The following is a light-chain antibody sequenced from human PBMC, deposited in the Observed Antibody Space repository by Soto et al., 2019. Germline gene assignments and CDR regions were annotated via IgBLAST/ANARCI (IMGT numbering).Light chain of an antibody. CDR3: QQYNNWPLT. J-gene: IGKJ4*01. CDR1: HRVAGY. V-gene: IGKV3-15*01. Sequence: EIVLTQSPATLSLSPGERATPSFMASHRVAGYLAWYQQKPGQAPRLLIYDASTRATGIPARFSGSGSGTLFTLTISSLQSEDFAVYYCQQYNNWPLTFGGGTKVDIK. CDR2: DAS.